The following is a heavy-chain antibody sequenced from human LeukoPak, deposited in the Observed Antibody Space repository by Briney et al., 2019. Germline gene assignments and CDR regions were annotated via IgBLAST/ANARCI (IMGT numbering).Heavy chain of an antibody. CDR2: IYYTGST. J-gene: IGHJ4*02. Sequence: PSETLSLTCTVSGGSIDSYYWSWVRQPPGKGLEWVGYIYYTGSTEYHPSLKSRVTISLDTSKNQFSLRLTSVTAADTAVYYCARVYQSAEYYFDYWGQGNLVSVSS. CDR3: ARVYQSAEYYFDY. D-gene: IGHD2-2*01. V-gene: IGHV4-59*01. CDR1: GGSIDSYY.